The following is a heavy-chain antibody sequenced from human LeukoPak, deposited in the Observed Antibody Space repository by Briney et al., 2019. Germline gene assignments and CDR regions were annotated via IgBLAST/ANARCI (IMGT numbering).Heavy chain of an antibody. J-gene: IGHJ4*02. V-gene: IGHV3-30*04. D-gene: IGHD2-21*01. CDR1: GFTFTRYT. CDR3: ARDNYGGILDF. Sequence: GGSLRLSCAASGFTFTRYTMHWVRQAPGKGLEWVAVVLYDGSNKYYAGSVKGRFTLSRDNSKNTLSLQMNTLRAEDTAVYYCARDNYGGILDFWGQGTLVTVSS. CDR2: VLYDGSNK.